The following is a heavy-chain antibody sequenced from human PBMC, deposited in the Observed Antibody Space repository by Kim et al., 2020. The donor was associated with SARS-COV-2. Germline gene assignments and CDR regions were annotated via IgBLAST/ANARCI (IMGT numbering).Heavy chain of an antibody. CDR2: IRSKAYGGTT. CDR3: TRDLHSSSSWYVNWFDP. D-gene: IGHD6-13*01. CDR1: GFTFGDYA. J-gene: IGHJ5*02. V-gene: IGHV3-49*03. Sequence: GGSLRLSCTASGFTFGDYAMSWFRQAPGKGLEWVGFIRSKAYGGTTEYAASVKGRFTISRDDSKSIAYLQMNSLKTEDTAVYYCTRDLHSSSSWYVNWFDPWGQGTLVTVSS.